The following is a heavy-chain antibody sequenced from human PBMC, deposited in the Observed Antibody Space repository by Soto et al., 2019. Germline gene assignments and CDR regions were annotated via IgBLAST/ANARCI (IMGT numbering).Heavy chain of an antibody. CDR2: ISSSGSTI. D-gene: IGHD5-12*01. Sequence: QVQLVESGGGLVKPGGSLRLSCAASGFTFSDYYMNWIRQAPGKGLEWVSYISSSGSTIYYAGSVKGRFTISRDNAKNSLYLQMNSQRAEDTAVYYCARDLAEMATNTFDYWGQGTLVTVSS. V-gene: IGHV3-11*01. CDR1: GFTFSDYY. CDR3: ARDLAEMATNTFDY. J-gene: IGHJ4*02.